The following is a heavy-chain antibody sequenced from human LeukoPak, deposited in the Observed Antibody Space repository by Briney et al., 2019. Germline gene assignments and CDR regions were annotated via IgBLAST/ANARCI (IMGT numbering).Heavy chain of an antibody. CDR1: GFTFSSYE. Sequence: PGGSLRLSCAASGFTFSSYEMNWVRQAPGKGLECVSYISSSGSTIYYADSVKGRFTISRDNAKNSLYLQMNSLRAEDTAVYYCARGYAFRVELFDYWGQGTLVTVSS. V-gene: IGHV3-48*03. J-gene: IGHJ4*02. D-gene: IGHD6-13*01. CDR3: ARGYAFRVELFDY. CDR2: ISSSGSTI.